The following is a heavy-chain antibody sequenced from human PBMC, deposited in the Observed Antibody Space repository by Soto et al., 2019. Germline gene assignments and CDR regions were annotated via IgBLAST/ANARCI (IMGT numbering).Heavy chain of an antibody. Sequence: EVQLVESGGGLVQPGGSLRLSCAASGFTFSSYWMSWVRQAPGKGLEWVANIKQDGSEKYYVDSVKGRFTISRDNAKNSLYLQMNSRRAEDTAVYYCARDCSSTSCYALDYWGQGTLVTVSS. CDR2: IKQDGSEK. CDR3: ARDCSSTSCYALDY. D-gene: IGHD2-2*01. V-gene: IGHV3-7*01. J-gene: IGHJ4*02. CDR1: GFTFSSYW.